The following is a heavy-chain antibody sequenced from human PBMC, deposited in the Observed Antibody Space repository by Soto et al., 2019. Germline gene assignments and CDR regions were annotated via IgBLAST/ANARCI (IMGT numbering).Heavy chain of an antibody. CDR2: IWYDGSNK. V-gene: IGHV3-33*01. D-gene: IGHD2-21*02. CDR1: GFTFSSYG. J-gene: IGHJ6*02. Sequence: QVQLVESGGGVVQPGRSLRLSCAASGFTFSSYGMHWVRQAPCKGLEWVAVIWYDGSNKYYADSVKGRFTISRANSKNTMYLQMNSLRAEDTAVYYCASESDNGMDVWVQGTTVTVSS. CDR3: ASESDNGMDV.